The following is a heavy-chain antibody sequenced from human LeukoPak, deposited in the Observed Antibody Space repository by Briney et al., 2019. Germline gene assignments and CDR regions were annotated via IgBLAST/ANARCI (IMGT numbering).Heavy chain of an antibody. J-gene: IGHJ6*03. CDR1: GGSISSYY. Sequence: SETLSLTCTVSGGSISSYYWSWIRQPAGKGLEWIGRIYTSGSTNYNPSLKSRVTMSVDTSKNQFSLKLSSVTAADTAVYYCAREWDDYSNLDYYYYYMDVWGKGTTVTVSS. V-gene: IGHV4-4*07. CDR2: IYTSGST. CDR3: AREWDDYSNLDYYYYYMDV. D-gene: IGHD4-11*01.